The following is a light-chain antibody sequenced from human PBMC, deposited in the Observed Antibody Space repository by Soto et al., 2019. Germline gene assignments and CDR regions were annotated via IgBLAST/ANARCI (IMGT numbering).Light chain of an antibody. CDR2: EVS. V-gene: IGLV2-14*01. CDR3: SSYTGSTTLVM. Sequence: QSVLTQPASVSGSPGQSITISCTGTSSDVGGYNYVSWYQQHPGKAPKLMIYEVSNRPSGVPNRFSGSKSGNTASLTISGLQAEDEADYYCSSYTGSTTLVMFGGGTKLTVL. CDR1: SSDVGGYNY. J-gene: IGLJ3*02.